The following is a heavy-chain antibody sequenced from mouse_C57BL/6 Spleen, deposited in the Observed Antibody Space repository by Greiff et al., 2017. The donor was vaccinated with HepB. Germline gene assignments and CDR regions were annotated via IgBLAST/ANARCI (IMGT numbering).Heavy chain of an antibody. CDR3: ARDTTVEAFDY. D-gene: IGHD1-1*01. J-gene: IGHJ2*01. CDR2: ISYGGSYT. Sequence: EVKLVESGGGLVKPGGSLKLSCAASGFTFSGYAMSWVRQTPEKRLEWVATISYGGSYTYYPDNVKGRFTISRDNAKNNLYLQMSHLKSEDTAMYYCARDTTVEAFDYWGQGTTLTVSS. V-gene: IGHV5-4*01. CDR1: GFTFSGYA.